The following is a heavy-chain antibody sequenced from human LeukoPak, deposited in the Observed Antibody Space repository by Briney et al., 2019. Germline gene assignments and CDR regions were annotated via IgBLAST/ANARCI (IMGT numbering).Heavy chain of an antibody. Sequence: SETLSLTCTVSGGSISSYYWSWIRQPPGKGLEWIGYISYSGSTNYNPSLKSRVTISVDTSKNQFSLKLSSVTAADTAVYFCARDPTTVTKGFDIWGQGTLVTVSS. CDR2: ISYSGST. V-gene: IGHV4-59*01. J-gene: IGHJ3*02. D-gene: IGHD4-17*01. CDR3: ARDPTTVTKGFDI. CDR1: GGSISSYY.